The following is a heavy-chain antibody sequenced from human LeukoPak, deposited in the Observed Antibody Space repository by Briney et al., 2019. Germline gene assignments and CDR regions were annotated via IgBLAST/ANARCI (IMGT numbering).Heavy chain of an antibody. CDR3: ARERTTETTWGYFDY. CDR1: GGSFNDYA. J-gene: IGHJ4*02. Sequence: SVKVSCKASGGSFNDYAFSWVRQAPGQGLEWMGGIIPLFGTPIYAQQFQGRFTITTDESTSTAYMEPSSLTSEDTAVYFCARERTTETTWGYFDYWGQGTLVTVSS. V-gene: IGHV1-69*05. D-gene: IGHD4-17*01. CDR2: IIPLFGTP.